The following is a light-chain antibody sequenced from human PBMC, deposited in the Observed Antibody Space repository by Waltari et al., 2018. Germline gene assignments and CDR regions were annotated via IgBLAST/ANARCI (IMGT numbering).Light chain of an antibody. J-gene: IGLJ3*02. CDR2: EVR. V-gene: IGLV2-14*01. Sequence: QSALTQPASVSGSPGQSITISCTGTSSDIGAYNYVSWYQHLPGKAPKLIISEVRRRPSGVSNHCSASKSGNIASLTISVLQAEDESDYYCHSYTTSSTWVFGGGTELTVL. CDR3: HSYTTSSTWV. CDR1: SSDIGAYNY.